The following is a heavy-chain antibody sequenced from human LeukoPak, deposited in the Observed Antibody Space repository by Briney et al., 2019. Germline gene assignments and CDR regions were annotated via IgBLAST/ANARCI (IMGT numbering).Heavy chain of an antibody. V-gene: IGHV1-69*05. Sequence: SVKVSCKASGGTFSSYAISWVRQGPGQGLEWMGRIIPIFGTANYAQKFQGRVTITTDESTSTAYMELSSLRSEDTAVYYCAVDSSGYYYGYWGQGTLVTVSS. J-gene: IGHJ4*02. CDR1: GGTFSSYA. CDR3: AVDSSGYYYGY. CDR2: IIPIFGTA. D-gene: IGHD3-22*01.